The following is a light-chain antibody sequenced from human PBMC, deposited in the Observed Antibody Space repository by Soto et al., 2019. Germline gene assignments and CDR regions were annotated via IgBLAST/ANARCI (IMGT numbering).Light chain of an antibody. CDR2: AAS. J-gene: IGKJ1*01. V-gene: IGKV1-6*01. CDR1: RDVGSD. Sequence: QMTQSPSSLSASVGEKIIITCRASRDVGSDVSWYQQKRGKAPKLLIYAASSLHSGVPSRFSGSGAGTDCTLTISSLQAEDVAVDYCQQYYSPTWTFGQGTKVDIK. CDR3: QQYYSPTWT.